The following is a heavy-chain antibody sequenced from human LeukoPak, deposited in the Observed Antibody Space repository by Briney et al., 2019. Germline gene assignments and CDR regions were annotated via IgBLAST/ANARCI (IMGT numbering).Heavy chain of an antibody. J-gene: IGHJ4*02. V-gene: IGHV4-39*07. CDR1: GGSISSTTYY. D-gene: IGHD4-17*01. Sequence: SETLSLTCTVSGGSISSTTYYWGWIRQPPGKGLEWIASMHYSGSTYYNPSLNNRVTRSIDTSKDQFSMKLSSVTAADTAVYYCARGTATVTTWLDYWGQGTLVTVSS. CDR3: ARGTATVTTWLDY. CDR2: MHYSGST.